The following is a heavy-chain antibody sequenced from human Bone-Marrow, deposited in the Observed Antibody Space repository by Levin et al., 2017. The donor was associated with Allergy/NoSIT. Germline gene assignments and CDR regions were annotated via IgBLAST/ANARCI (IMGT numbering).Heavy chain of an antibody. Sequence: GASVKVSCEGSGYNFASYWIGWVRQLPGKGLEWMGIIYPSDSDTRYSPSFQGQVTISADKSISTAYLQWSSLKDSDTAIYYCARRGRGKERWFDPWGQGTQVTVSS. J-gene: IGHJ5*02. CDR1: GYNFASYW. D-gene: IGHD1-26*01. CDR3: ARRGRGKERWFDP. V-gene: IGHV5-51*01. CDR2: IYPSDSDT.